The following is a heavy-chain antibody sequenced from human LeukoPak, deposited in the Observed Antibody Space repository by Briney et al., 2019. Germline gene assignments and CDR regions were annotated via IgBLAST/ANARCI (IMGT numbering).Heavy chain of an antibody. Sequence: GGSLRLSCAASGFTVGSNYMSWVRQAPGKGLEWVSVIYSGGSTYYADSVKGRFTISRDNSKNTLYLQMNSLRAEDTAVYYCARELYYYDSSGYYRYFDYWGQGTLVTVSS. D-gene: IGHD3-22*01. CDR2: IYSGGST. V-gene: IGHV3-66*02. CDR3: ARELYYYDSSGYYRYFDY. J-gene: IGHJ4*02. CDR1: GFTVGSNY.